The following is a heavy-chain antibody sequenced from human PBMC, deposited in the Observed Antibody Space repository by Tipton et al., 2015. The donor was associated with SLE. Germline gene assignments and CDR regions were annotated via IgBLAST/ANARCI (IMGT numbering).Heavy chain of an antibody. CDR2: IFYSGIT. D-gene: IGHD2-15*01. Sequence: TLSLTCTVSGGSISSSDNYWGWVRQPPGKGPEYLGTIFYSGITYYNPSLKSRVTISIDTSMNQFSLRLSSVTAADTAVYFCARRPANNSQFDSWGQGTLVTVSS. J-gene: IGHJ4*02. CDR1: GGSISSSDNY. CDR3: ARRPANNSQFDS. V-gene: IGHV4-39*07.